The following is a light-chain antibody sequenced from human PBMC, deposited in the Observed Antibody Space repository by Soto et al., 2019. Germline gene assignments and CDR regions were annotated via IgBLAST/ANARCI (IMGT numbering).Light chain of an antibody. CDR2: EVS. CDR3: SSYTSSSTVV. Sequence: QSALTQPASVSVSPGQSITISCTGTSSDVGGYKYVSWYQQHPGKAPKLMIYEVSNRPSGVSNRFSGAKSGNTASLTISGLQAEDEADYYCSSYTSSSTVVFGGGTKLTVL. CDR1: SSDVGGYKY. V-gene: IGLV2-14*01. J-gene: IGLJ2*01.